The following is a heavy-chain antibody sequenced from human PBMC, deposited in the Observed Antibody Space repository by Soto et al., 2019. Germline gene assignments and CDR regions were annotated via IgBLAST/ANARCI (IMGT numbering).Heavy chain of an antibody. CDR1: GGSISSGGYS. J-gene: IGHJ6*02. Sequence: SETLSLTCAVSGGSISSGGYSWSWIRQPPGKGLEWIGYIYHSGSTYYNPSLKSRVTISVDRSKNQFSLKLSSVTAADTAVYYCVLKQQLGRRYYGMDVWGQGTTVTVSS. CDR3: VLKQQLGRRYYGMDV. V-gene: IGHV4-30-2*01. D-gene: IGHD6-13*01. CDR2: IYHSGST.